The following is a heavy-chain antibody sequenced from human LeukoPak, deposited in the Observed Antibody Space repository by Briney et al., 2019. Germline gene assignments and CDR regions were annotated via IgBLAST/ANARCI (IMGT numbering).Heavy chain of an antibody. J-gene: IGHJ4*02. CDR3: AREGYYGSGSPPSLYFDY. V-gene: IGHV3-30-3*01. D-gene: IGHD3-10*01. Sequence: GGSLRLSCVTSGFTFRNYVIHWVHQAPGKGLEWVAVTSSDLNVKLYADSVKGRFTISRDNSRSTLYLQMNSLRPEDTAIYYCAREGYYGSGSPPSLYFDYWGQGTLVTVSS. CDR1: GFTFRNYV. CDR2: TSSDLNVK.